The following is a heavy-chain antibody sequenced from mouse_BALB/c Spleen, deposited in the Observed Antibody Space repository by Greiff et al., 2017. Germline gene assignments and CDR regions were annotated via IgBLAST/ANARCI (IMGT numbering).Heavy chain of an antibody. D-gene: IGHD2-3*01. CDR2: IWAGGST. CDR1: GFSLTSYG. J-gene: IGHJ3*01. V-gene: IGHV2-9*02. CDR3: ASYDGYYVRFAY. Sequence: VHLVESGPGLVAPSQSLSITCTVSGFSLTSYGVHWVRQPPGKGLEWLGVIWAGGSTNYNSALMSRLSISKDNSKSQVFLKMNSLQTDDTAMYYCASYDGYYVRFAYWGQGTLVTVSA.